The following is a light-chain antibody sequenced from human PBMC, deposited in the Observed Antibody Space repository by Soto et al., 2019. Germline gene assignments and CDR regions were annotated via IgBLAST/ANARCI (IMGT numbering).Light chain of an antibody. Sequence: QSVLTQPPSASGTPGQRVTISCSGSDSNIGNNFVYWYQQVPGTAPKLLIYRNGQRPSGVPDRFSGSKSGTSASLAISGLRSEDEADYYCAAWDDTLNGVFGAGTKVTVL. J-gene: IGLJ1*01. V-gene: IGLV1-47*01. CDR2: RNG. CDR1: DSNIGNNF. CDR3: AAWDDTLNGV.